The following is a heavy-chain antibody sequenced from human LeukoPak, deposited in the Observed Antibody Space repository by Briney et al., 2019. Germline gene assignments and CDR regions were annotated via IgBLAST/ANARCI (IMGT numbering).Heavy chain of an antibody. D-gene: IGHD6-13*01. Sequence: SVKVSCKASGGTFSSYAISWVRQAPGQGLEWMGGVIPIFGTANYAQKFQGRVTITADESTSTAYMELSSLRSEDTAVYYCARGYSSSWYGGSYFDYWGQGTLVTVSS. CDR1: GGTFSSYA. CDR3: ARGYSSSWYGGSYFDY. CDR2: VIPIFGTA. V-gene: IGHV1-69*13. J-gene: IGHJ4*02.